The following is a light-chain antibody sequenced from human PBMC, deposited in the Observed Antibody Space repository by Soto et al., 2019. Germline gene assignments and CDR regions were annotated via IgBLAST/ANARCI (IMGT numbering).Light chain of an antibody. CDR1: QSVSSN. V-gene: IGKV3-15*01. J-gene: IGKJ4*01. Sequence: EIVMTQSPATLSVSPGEGATLSCRVSQSVSSNLAWYQQKPGQAPRLLILGASTRATGIPARFSGSGSGTEFSLTISALQSEDFAIYYCQQYSNWPLTFGGGTKVGIK. CDR3: QQYSNWPLT. CDR2: GAS.